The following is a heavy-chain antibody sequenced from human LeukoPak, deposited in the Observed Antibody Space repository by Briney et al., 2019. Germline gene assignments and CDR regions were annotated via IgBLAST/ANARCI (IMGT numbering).Heavy chain of an antibody. D-gene: IGHD1-14*01. J-gene: IGHJ6*03. V-gene: IGHV3-30*01. CDR3: ASTGADYYMDV. Sequence: PGRSLRLSCAASRFTFSSYAMHWVRQAPGKGLEWVAVISYDGSNKYYADSVKGRFTISRDNSKNTLYLQMNSLRAEDTAVYYCASTGADYYMDVWGKGTTVTVSS. CDR1: RFTFSSYA. CDR2: ISYDGSNK.